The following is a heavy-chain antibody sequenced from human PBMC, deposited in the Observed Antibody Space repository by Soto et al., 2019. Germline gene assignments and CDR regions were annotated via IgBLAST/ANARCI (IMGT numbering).Heavy chain of an antibody. D-gene: IGHD6-19*01. V-gene: IGHV1-2*04. CDR1: GYTFTGYY. CDR3: ATFSVAGPDAFDI. Sequence: ASVKVSCKASGYTFTGYYMHWVRQAPGQGLEWMGWINPNSGGTNYAQKFQGWVTMTRDTSISTAYMELSRLRSDDTAVYYCATFSVAGPDAFDIWGQGTMVTV. J-gene: IGHJ3*02. CDR2: INPNSGGT.